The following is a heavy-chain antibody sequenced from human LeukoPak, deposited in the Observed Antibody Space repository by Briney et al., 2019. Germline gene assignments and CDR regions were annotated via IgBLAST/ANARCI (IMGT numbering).Heavy chain of an antibody. CDR3: ARHSSTSLEYFQH. J-gene: IGHJ1*01. Sequence: ASVKVSCKASGYTFTSYAMHWVRQAPGQWLEWMGWINAGNGNTKYSQKFQGRVTITRDTSASTAYMELSSLRSEDTAVYYCARHSSTSLEYFQHWGQGTLVTVSS. CDR2: INAGNGNT. CDR1: GYTFTSYA. V-gene: IGHV1-3*01. D-gene: IGHD2-2*01.